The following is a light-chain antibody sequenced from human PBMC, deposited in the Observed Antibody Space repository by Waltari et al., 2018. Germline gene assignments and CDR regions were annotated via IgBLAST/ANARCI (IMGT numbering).Light chain of an antibody. V-gene: IGKV3-11*01. CDR3: HQRSNWPPWT. CDR2: DSS. CDR1: QSVSSY. J-gene: IGKJ1*01. Sequence: EIVLTQSPATLSLSPGERATLSCRSSQSVSSYLAWCQQKPVHAPRLPIYDSSNRATCIPARFIGSGSGKDCTLTISSLEPEDFAVYYCHQRSNWPPWTFGQGTKVEIK.